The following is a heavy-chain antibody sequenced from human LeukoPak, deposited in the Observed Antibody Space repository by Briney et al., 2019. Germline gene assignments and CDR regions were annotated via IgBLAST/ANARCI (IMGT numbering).Heavy chain of an antibody. V-gene: IGHV4-39*07. CDR3: ARDVVAAPGTWDY. J-gene: IGHJ4*02. CDR1: GGSISSSSYY. D-gene: IGHD6-13*01. Sequence: SETLSLTCTVSGGSISSSSYYWGWLRQPPGKGLEWIGSIYYSGSTYYNPSLKSRVTISVDTSKNQFSLKLSSVTAADTAVYYCARDVVAAPGTWDYWGQGTLVTVSS. CDR2: IYYSGST.